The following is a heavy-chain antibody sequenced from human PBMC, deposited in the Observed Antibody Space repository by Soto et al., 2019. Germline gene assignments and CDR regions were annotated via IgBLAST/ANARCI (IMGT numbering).Heavy chain of an antibody. Sequence: SETLSLTCTVSGGSISSSSYYWGWIRQPPGKGLEWIGSIYYSGSTYYNPSLKSRVTISVDTSKNQFSLKLSSVTAADTAVYYCARHKRRDYDFWSGYPHYYYYYGMDVWGQGTTVTVS. D-gene: IGHD3-3*01. J-gene: IGHJ6*02. CDR1: GGSISSSSYY. CDR3: ARHKRRDYDFWSGYPHYYYYYGMDV. V-gene: IGHV4-39*01. CDR2: IYYSGST.